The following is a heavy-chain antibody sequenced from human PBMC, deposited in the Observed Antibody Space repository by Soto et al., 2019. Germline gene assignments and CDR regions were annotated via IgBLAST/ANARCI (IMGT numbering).Heavy chain of an antibody. V-gene: IGHV3-23*01. CDR3: AKGLQQQLVLYFDY. CDR1: GFTFSSYA. J-gene: IGHJ4*02. CDR2: ISGSGGST. Sequence: EVQLLESGGGLVQPGGSLRLSCAASGFTFSSYAMSWVRQAPGKGLEWVSAISGSGGSTYYADSVKGRFTIPRDKSKNTLYLQMNSLRAEDTAVYYCAKGLQQQLVLYFDYWGQGTLVTVSS. D-gene: IGHD6-13*01.